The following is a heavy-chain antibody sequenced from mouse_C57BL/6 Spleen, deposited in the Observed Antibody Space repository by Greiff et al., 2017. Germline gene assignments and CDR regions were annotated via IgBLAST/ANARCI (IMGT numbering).Heavy chain of an antibody. D-gene: IGHD1-1*01. Sequence: QVQLKESGPELVKPGASVKLSCKASGYTFTSYDINWVKQRPGQGLEWNGWIYPRDGSPKYNEKFKGKATLTVDTSSSTAYMELHSLASEDSAVYFCARDGSSYGPFAYWGQGTLVTVSA. CDR2: IYPRDGSP. CDR1: GYTFTSYD. CDR3: ARDGSSYGPFAY. V-gene: IGHV1-85*01. J-gene: IGHJ3*01.